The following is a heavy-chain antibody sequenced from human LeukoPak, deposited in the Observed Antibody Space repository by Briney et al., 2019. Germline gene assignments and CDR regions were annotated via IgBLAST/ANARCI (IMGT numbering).Heavy chain of an antibody. CDR1: GGSISSYY. CDR3: ARVGGGGDNFDY. V-gene: IGHV4-4*07. CDR2: IYTSGST. D-gene: IGHD2-21*02. J-gene: IGHJ4*02. Sequence: PSETLSLTCTVSGGSISSYYWSWIRRPAGKGLEWIRRIYTSGSTNYNPSLKSRVTMSVDTSKNQFSLKLSSVTAADTAVYYCARVGGGGDNFDYWGQGTLVTVSS.